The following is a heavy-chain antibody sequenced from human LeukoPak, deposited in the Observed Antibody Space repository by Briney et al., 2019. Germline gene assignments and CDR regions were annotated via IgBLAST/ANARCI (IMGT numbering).Heavy chain of an antibody. D-gene: IGHD1-26*01. V-gene: IGHV4-59*08. CDR2: IYYSGNT. CDR3: ARHGGNYSSRSSFDP. J-gene: IGHJ5*02. CDR1: GGSISGYY. Sequence: SETLSLTCTVSGGSISGYYWSWIRQPPGKGLEWIGYIYYSGNTKCNPSLKSRLTISVDTSKNQRSLNLSSVTAADTAVYYCARHGGNYSSRSSFDPWGQGTLVTVSS.